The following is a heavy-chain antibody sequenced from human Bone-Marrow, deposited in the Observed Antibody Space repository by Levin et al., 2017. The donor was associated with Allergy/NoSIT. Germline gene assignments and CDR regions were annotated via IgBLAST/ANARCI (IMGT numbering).Heavy chain of an antibody. Sequence: ASVKVSCKASGYTFTSYDINWVRQATGQGLEWMGWMNPNSVNTGYAQKFQGRVTMTRNTSISTAYMELSSLRSEDTAVYYCATYGSGSYYSDYWGQGTLVTVSS. CDR1: GYTFTSYD. V-gene: IGHV1-8*01. D-gene: IGHD3-10*01. J-gene: IGHJ4*02. CDR3: ATYGSGSYYSDY. CDR2: MNPNSVNT.